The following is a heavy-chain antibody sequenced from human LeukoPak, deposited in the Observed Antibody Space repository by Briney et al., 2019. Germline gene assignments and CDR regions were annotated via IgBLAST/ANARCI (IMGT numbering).Heavy chain of an antibody. CDR3: ARAWDSTTGGNYYYYYMDV. V-gene: IGHV3-48*04. D-gene: IGHD1-1*01. CDR2: ISSSSSTI. CDR1: GFTFSSYS. J-gene: IGHJ6*03. Sequence: GGSLRLSCAASGFTFSSYSMNWVRQAPGKGLEWVSYISSSSSTIYYADSVKGRFTISRDNAKNSLYLQMNSLRAEDTAVYYCARAWDSTTGGNYYYYYMDVWGKGTTVTVSS.